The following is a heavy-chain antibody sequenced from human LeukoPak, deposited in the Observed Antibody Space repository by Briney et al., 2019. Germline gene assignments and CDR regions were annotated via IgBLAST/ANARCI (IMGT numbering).Heavy chain of an antibody. V-gene: IGHV4-39*01. D-gene: IGHD3-22*01. CDR1: GGSISSGSYY. J-gene: IGHJ4*02. CDR2: IYYSGST. CDR3: ARQPTRYYYDSRN. Sequence: SETLSLTCTVSGGSISSGSYYWGWIRQPPGKGLEWIGSIYYSGSTYYNPSLKSRVTISVDTSKNQFSLKLSSVTAADTAVYYCARQPTRYYYDSRNWGQGTLVTVSS.